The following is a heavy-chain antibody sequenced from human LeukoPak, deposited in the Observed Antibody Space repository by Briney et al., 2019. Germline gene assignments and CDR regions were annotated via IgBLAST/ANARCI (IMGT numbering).Heavy chain of an antibody. D-gene: IGHD6-19*01. CDR3: ASFRRRWLAIDY. Sequence: DPSETLSLTCTVSGGSVTSADYYWRWIRQPPGKGLEWIGDIYYSGSTTYNPSLKRRITISLDTSKNQFSLNLRSVTAADTAVYYCASFRRRWLAIDYWGQGTLVTVSS. CDR2: IYYSGST. J-gene: IGHJ4*02. V-gene: IGHV4-61*08. CDR1: GGSVTSADYY.